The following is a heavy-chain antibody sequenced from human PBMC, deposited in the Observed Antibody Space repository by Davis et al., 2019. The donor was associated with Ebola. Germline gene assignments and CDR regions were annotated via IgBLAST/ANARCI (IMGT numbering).Heavy chain of an antibody. D-gene: IGHD4-11*01. J-gene: IGHJ6*02. V-gene: IGHV3-21*01. CDR3: ARATVTNGPYYYYGMDV. CDR1: GFTFSSYS. CDR2: ISSSSSYI. Sequence: GESLKISCAASGFTFSSYSMNWVRQAPGKGLEWVSSISSSSSYIYYADSVKGRFTISRDNAKNSLYLQMNSLRAGDTAVYYCARATVTNGPYYYYGMDVWGQGTTVTVSS.